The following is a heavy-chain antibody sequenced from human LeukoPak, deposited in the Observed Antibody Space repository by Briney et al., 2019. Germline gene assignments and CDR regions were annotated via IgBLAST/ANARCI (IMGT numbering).Heavy chain of an antibody. CDR1: GFTFSNYE. J-gene: IGHJ4*02. CDR3: ARARYSSSWYSWEDY. D-gene: IGHD6-13*01. Sequence: AGGSLRLSCAASGFTFSNYEMNWVRQAPGKGLGWVSYISSSGSTIYYADSVKGRFTISRDNSKNTLYLQMNSLRAEDTAVYYCARARYSSSWYSWEDYWGQGTLVTVSS. V-gene: IGHV3-48*03. CDR2: ISSSGSTI.